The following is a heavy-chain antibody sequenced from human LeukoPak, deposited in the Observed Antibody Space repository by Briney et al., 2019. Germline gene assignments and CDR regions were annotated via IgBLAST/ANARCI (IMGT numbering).Heavy chain of an antibody. Sequence: PGGSLRLSCAASGFTFSSYGMSWVRQAPGKGLEWVSFISGSGGSTYYADSVKGRFTISRDHSNNTLYLQMNSLRAEDTAVYYCATQRVYDLDVWGKGTTVTISS. CDR1: GFTFSSYG. CDR3: ATQRVYDLDV. J-gene: IGHJ6*04. CDR2: ISGSGGST. V-gene: IGHV3-23*01. D-gene: IGHD3-22*01.